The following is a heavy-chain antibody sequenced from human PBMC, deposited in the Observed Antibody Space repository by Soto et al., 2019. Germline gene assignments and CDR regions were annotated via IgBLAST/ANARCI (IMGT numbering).Heavy chain of an antibody. J-gene: IGHJ2*01. CDR1: GGTFTDYT. V-gene: IGHV1-69*02. CDR3: AKKLGPSAFDL. CDR2: IIPVLDLS. D-gene: IGHD1-26*01. Sequence: QVQLVQSGAEVKKPGSSVKVSCKASGGTFTDYTITWVRQAPGQGLEWMGRIIPVLDLSNYAQKFQGRVTLTXXKSTTTSYMELSGLTSEDTAVYYCAKKLGPSAFDLWGRGTLVTVSS.